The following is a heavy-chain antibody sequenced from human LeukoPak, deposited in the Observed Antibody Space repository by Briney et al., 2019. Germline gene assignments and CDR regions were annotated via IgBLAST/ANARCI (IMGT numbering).Heavy chain of an antibody. CDR2: ISGSGGNT. J-gene: IGHJ4*02. CDR1: GFTFSGYA. Sequence: GGSLRLSCAASGFTFSGYAMSWVRQAPGKGLEWVSGISGSGGNTYYADSVKGRFTISRDNSKNTLYMQMNSLRAEDTAVYYCAKLVTHFDYWGQGTLVTVSS. D-gene: IGHD4-23*01. CDR3: AKLVTHFDY. V-gene: IGHV3-23*01.